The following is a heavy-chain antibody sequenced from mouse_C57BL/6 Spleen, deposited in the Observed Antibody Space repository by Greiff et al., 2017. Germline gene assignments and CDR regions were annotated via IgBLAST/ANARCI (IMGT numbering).Heavy chain of an antibody. V-gene: IGHV1-39*01. CDR2: INPNYGTT. CDR1: GYSFTDYN. D-gene: IGHD2-4*01. Sequence: EVQLQQSGPELVKPGASVKISCKASGYSFTDYNMNWVKQSNGKSLEWIGVINPNYGTTSYNQKFKGKATLTVDQSSSTAYMQLNSLTSEDSAVYYCARNVEIYDYDDLYYAMDYWGQGTSVTVSS. J-gene: IGHJ4*01. CDR3: ARNVEIYDYDDLYYAMDY.